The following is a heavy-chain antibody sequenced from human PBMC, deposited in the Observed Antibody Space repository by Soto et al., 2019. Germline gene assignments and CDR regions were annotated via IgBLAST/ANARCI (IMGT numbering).Heavy chain of an antibody. D-gene: IGHD3-22*01. CDR1: GGSISSSSYY. Sequence: QLQLQESGPGLVKPSETLSLTCTVSGGSISSSSYYWGWIRQPPGKGLEWIGSIYYSGSTYYNPSLKSRVTISVDTSKNQFSLKLSSVTAADTAVYYCARTGGSGYPNDYWGQGTLVTVSS. CDR3: ARTGGSGYPNDY. CDR2: IYYSGST. V-gene: IGHV4-39*01. J-gene: IGHJ4*02.